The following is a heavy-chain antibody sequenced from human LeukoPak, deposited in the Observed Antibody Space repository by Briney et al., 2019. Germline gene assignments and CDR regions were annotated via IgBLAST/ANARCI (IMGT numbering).Heavy chain of an antibody. CDR3: ARAPRY. J-gene: IGHJ4*02. Sequence: PGGSLRLSCAASGFTFSSHWMSWVRQAPGKGLEWVANINQDGSEKYYVDSVKGRFTISRDNAENSLYLQMNSLRAEDTAVYYCARAPRYWGQGTLVTVSS. V-gene: IGHV3-7*01. CDR1: GFTFSSHW. CDR2: INQDGSEK.